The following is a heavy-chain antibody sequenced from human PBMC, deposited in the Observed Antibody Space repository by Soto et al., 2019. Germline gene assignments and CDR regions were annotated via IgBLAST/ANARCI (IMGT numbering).Heavy chain of an antibody. J-gene: IGHJ6*02. V-gene: IGHV1-69*12. CDR2: IIPIFGTA. CDR1: GGTFSSYA. CDR3: AREIIGSGWYFSYYYGMDV. Sequence: QVQLVQSGAEVKKPGSSVKVSCKASGGTFSSYAISWVRQAPGQGLEWMGGIIPIFGTANYAQKFQGRVTITADETTCTAFMELGSLRSEDTAVYDCAREIIGSGWYFSYYYGMDVWGQGTTVTVSS. D-gene: IGHD6-19*01.